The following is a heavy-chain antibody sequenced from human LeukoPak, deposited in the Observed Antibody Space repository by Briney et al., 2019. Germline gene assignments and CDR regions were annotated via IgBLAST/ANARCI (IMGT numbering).Heavy chain of an antibody. CDR2: ISAYNGNT. CDR1: GYTFTSYG. J-gene: IGHJ4*01. D-gene: IGHD3-10*01. Sequence: GASVNVSCKASGYTFTSYGISWVRQAPGQGLEWMGWISAYNGNTNYAQKLQGRVTMTTDTSTSTAYMELRSLRSDDTAVYYCARGGVWFGELFPFDYWGQGTLVTVSS. V-gene: IGHV1-18*01. CDR3: ARGGVWFGELFPFDY.